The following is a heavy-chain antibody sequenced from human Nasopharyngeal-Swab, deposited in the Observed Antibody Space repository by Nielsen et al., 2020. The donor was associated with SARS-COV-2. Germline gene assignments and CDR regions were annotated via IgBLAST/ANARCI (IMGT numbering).Heavy chain of an antibody. CDR3: ARDPEFRPPYYYYGMDV. Sequence: ASVKVSCKASGYTFTSYAMNWVRQAPGQGLEWMGWINTNTGNPTYAQGFTGRFVFSLDTSVSTAYLQISSLKAEDTAVYYCARDPEFRPPYYYYGMDVWGQGTTVTVS. D-gene: IGHD3-10*01. J-gene: IGHJ6*02. CDR1: GYTFTSYA. CDR2: INTNTGNP. V-gene: IGHV7-4-1*02.